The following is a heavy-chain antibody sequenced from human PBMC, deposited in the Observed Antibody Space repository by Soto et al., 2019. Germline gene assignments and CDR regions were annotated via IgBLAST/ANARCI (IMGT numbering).Heavy chain of an antibody. J-gene: IGHJ4*02. V-gene: IGHV3-30*18. CDR1: EFTFSSYG. CDR2: ISHDGSKK. CDR3: AKGCDTSGYYQLDY. D-gene: IGHD3-22*01. Sequence: QVQLVESGGGVVQPGRSLSLSCAASEFTFSSYGMHWFRQAPGKGLEWVAVISHDGSKKYYADSVKGRFTISRDNSKNMLYLQMNSLRAEDTAVYYCAKGCDTSGYYQLDYWGQGTLVTVSS.